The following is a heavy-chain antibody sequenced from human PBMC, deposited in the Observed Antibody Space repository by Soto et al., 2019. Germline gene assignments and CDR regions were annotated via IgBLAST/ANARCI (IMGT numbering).Heavy chain of an antibody. Sequence: QVQLQQWGAGLLKPSETLSLTCAVYGGSFSGYYWSWIRQPPGKGLEWTGEINHSGSTNYNPSLKSRVTISEDTSKNQFSLKLSSVTAADTAVYYCARGGGCSGGSCYFDYWGQGTLVTVS. V-gene: IGHV4-34*01. CDR3: ARGGGCSGGSCYFDY. J-gene: IGHJ4*02. CDR1: GGSFSGYY. D-gene: IGHD2-15*01. CDR2: INHSGST.